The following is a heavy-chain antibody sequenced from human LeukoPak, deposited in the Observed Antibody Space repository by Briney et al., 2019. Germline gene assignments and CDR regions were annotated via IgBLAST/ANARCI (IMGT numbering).Heavy chain of an antibody. CDR3: ARVLYRATHDY. J-gene: IGHJ4*02. CDR1: GGSISSGGYY. V-gene: IGHV4-31*03. D-gene: IGHD5-12*01. Sequence: TLSLTCTVSGGSISSGGYYWSWIRQHPGKCLEWIGYIYYSGSTYYNPSLKSRVTISVDTSKNQFSLKLSSVTAADTAVYYCARVLYRATHDYWGQGTLVTVSS. CDR2: IYYSGST.